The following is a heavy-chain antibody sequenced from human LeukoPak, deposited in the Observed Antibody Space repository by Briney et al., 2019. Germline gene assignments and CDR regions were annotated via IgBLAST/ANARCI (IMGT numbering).Heavy chain of an antibody. CDR2: INHSGST. Sequence: SETLSLTCAVYGGSFSGYYWSWIRQPPGKGLEWIGEINHSGSTNYNPSLKSRVTISVDTSKNQFSLKLSSVTAADTAVYYCAREIAKQLAHQEIYYYYGMDVWGQGTTVTVSS. V-gene: IGHV4-34*01. CDR3: AREIAKQLAHQEIYYYYGMDV. J-gene: IGHJ6*02. D-gene: IGHD6-13*01. CDR1: GGSFSGYY.